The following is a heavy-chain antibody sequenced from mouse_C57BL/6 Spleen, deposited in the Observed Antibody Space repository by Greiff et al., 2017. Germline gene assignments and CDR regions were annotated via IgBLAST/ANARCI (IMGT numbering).Heavy chain of an antibody. Sequence: EVQLQQSGPGLVKPSQSLSLTCSVTGYSITSGYYWNWIRHFPGNKLEWMGYISYDGSNNYNPSLKNRISITRDTSKNQFFLKLNSVTTEDTATYYCAREGYSQFAYWGQGTLVTVSA. V-gene: IGHV3-6*01. J-gene: IGHJ3*01. CDR3: AREGYSQFAY. CDR1: GYSITSGYY. CDR2: ISYDGSN.